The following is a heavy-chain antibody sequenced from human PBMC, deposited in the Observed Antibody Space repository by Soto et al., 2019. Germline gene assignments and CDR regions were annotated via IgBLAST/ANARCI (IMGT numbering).Heavy chain of an antibody. CDR3: ASKTDCSGGSCTRGGAFDI. J-gene: IGHJ3*02. D-gene: IGHD2-15*01. V-gene: IGHV3-53*01. CDR1: GFTVSSNY. CDR2: IYSGGST. Sequence: EVKLVESGGGLIQPGGSLRLSCAASGFTVSSNYMSWVRQAPGKGLEWVSVIYSGGSTYYADSVKGRFTISRDNSKNTLYLQMNSLRAEDTAVYYCASKTDCSGGSCTRGGAFDIWGQGTMVTVSS.